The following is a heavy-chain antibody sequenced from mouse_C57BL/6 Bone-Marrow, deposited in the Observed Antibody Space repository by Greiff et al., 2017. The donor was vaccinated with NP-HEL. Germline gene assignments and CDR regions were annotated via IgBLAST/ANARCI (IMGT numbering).Heavy chain of an antibody. CDR1: GFTFSSYA. CDR3: ARDPGTDY. CDR2: ISDGGSYT. D-gene: IGHD3-3*01. V-gene: IGHV5-4*01. Sequence: EVKLVESGGGLVKPGGSLKLSCAASGFTFSSYAMSWVRQTPEKRLAWVATISDGGSYTYYPDNVKGRFTISRDNAKNNLYLQMSHLKSEDTAMYYCARDPGTDYWGQGTLVTVSA. J-gene: IGHJ3*01.